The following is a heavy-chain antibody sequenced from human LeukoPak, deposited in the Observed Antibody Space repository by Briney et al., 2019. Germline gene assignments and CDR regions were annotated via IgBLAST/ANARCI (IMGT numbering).Heavy chain of an antibody. CDR2: IKSTPYGGTT. J-gene: IGHJ4*02. V-gene: IGHV3-49*03. Sequence: GGSLRLSCAASGFKFGDYGMSWFRQAPGKGLEWVGFIKSTPYGGTTQYAASVRDRFNISRDDAASIAYLRMNSLKTEDTAVYYCTSSGWTQSDFWGRGTLVIVSS. CDR3: TSSGWTQSDF. D-gene: IGHD6-19*01. CDR1: GFKFGDYG.